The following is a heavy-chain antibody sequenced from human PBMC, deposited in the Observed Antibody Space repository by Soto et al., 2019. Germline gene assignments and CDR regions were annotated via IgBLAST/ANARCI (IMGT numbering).Heavy chain of an antibody. CDR3: ADTHGTSGSSWPLFDP. D-gene: IGHD1-26*01. V-gene: IGHV4-39*01. Sequence: QLQLQESGPGLVKPSETLSLTCTVSGGSVNSVSYYWGWVRQPPGKGLEWIGSVYRDGSTSNNPSLKRRLTISVYASKSQFSPKLISVTAADTAADYCADTHGTSGSSWPLFDPWGQGTLVTVSS. CDR2: VYRDGST. CDR1: GGSVNSVSYY. J-gene: IGHJ5*02.